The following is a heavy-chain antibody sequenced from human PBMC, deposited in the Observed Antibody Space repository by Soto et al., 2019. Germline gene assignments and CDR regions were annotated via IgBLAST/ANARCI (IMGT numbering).Heavy chain of an antibody. J-gene: IGHJ6*02. CDR2: IYPGDSDT. Sequence: GESLKISCKGSGYSFTSYWIGWVRQMPGKGLEWMGIIYPGDSDTRYSPSFQGQVTISADKSISTAYLQWSSLKASDTAMYYCARGTYCTNGVCYREYGMDVWGQGTTVTVSS. V-gene: IGHV5-51*01. D-gene: IGHD2-8*01. CDR1: GYSFTSYW. CDR3: ARGTYCTNGVCYREYGMDV.